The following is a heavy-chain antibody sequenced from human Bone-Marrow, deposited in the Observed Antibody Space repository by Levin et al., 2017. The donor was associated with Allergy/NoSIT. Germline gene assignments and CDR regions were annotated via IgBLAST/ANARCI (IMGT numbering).Heavy chain of an antibody. CDR3: AKENTRSSWWYFDN. J-gene: IGHJ4*02. V-gene: IGHV3-23*01. D-gene: IGHD2-15*01. CDR2: ISGSGGST. CDR1: GFTFSSYA. Sequence: SCAASGFTFSSYAMSWVRQAPGKGLEWVSAISGSGGSTNYADSVKGRFTISRDNSMNTLYLQMNSLRADDTAVYYCAKENTRSSWWYFDNWGQGTLVTVSS.